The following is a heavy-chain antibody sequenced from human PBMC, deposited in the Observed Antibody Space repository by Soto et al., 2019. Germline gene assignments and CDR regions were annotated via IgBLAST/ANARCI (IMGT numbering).Heavy chain of an antibody. D-gene: IGHD5-18*01. J-gene: IGHJ6*02. V-gene: IGHV4-61*01. CDR1: GGSVSSGSYY. CDR2: IYYSGST. CDR3: ASNVDTAIAYYYYYGMGV. Sequence: PSETLSLTCTVSGGSVSSGSYYWSWIRQPPGKGLEWIGYIYYSGSTNYNPSLKSRVTISVDTSKNQFSLKLSSVTAADTAVYYCASNVDTAIAYYYYYGMGVWGQGTTVTVSS.